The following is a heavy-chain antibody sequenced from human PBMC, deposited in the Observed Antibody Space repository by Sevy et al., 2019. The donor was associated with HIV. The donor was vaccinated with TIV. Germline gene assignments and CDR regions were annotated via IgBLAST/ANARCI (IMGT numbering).Heavy chain of an antibody. CDR3: ARSQLDGGYYYYYYMDV. V-gene: IGHV4-39*01. CDR1: GGSISSSSYY. Sequence: SETLSLTCTVSGGSISSSSYYWGWIRQPPGKGLEWIGSIYYSGSTYYNPFLKSRVTISVDTSKNQFSLKLSSVTAADTAVYYCARSQLDGGYYYYYYMDVWGKGTTVTVSS. CDR2: IYYSGST. J-gene: IGHJ6*03. D-gene: IGHD6-13*01.